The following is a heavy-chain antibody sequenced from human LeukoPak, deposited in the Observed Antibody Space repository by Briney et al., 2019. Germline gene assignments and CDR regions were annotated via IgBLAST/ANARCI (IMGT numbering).Heavy chain of an antibody. CDR1: GFTFRSYW. CDR2: VKQDGSEK. J-gene: IGHJ1*01. Sequence: GGSLRLSCVASGFTFRSYWMSWVRQAPGKGLEWVANVKQDGSEKYYADSVKGRFTISRDNAKNSLYLQMNSLRAEDTAVYYCARDGSGYCSGGSCYSAEYFQHWGQGTLVTVSS. V-gene: IGHV3-7*01. CDR3: ARDGSGYCSGGSCYSAEYFQH. D-gene: IGHD2-15*01.